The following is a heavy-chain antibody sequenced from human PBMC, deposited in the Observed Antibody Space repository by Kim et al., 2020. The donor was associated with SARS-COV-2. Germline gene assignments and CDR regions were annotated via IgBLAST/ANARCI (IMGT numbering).Heavy chain of an antibody. Sequence: RFTISRDNSKNTLYLQMNSLRAEETAVYYCARDRAVVVVAATRTYGMDVWGQGTTVTVSS. V-gene: IGHV3-30*07. CDR3: ARDRAVVVVAATRTYGMDV. J-gene: IGHJ6*02. D-gene: IGHD2-15*01.